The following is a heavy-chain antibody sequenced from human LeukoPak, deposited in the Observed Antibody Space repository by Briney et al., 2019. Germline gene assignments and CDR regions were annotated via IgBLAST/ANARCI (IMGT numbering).Heavy chain of an antibody. V-gene: IGHV3-20*04. Sequence: GGSLRLSCAASGFTFDDYGMSWVRQAPGKGLEWVSGINWNGGSTGYADSVKGRFTISRDNAKNSLYLQMTSLRDEDRAVYYCARTYSGSYFDYWGQGTLVTVSS. CDR1: GFTFDDYG. CDR3: ARTYSGSYFDY. D-gene: IGHD1-26*01. CDR2: INWNGGST. J-gene: IGHJ4*02.